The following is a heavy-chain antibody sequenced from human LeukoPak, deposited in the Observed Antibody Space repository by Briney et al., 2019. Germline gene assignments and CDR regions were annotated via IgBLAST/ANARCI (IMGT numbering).Heavy chain of an antibody. J-gene: IGHJ4*02. D-gene: IGHD1-26*01. CDR2: IYYSGRS. CDR1: GGSISSPNYY. Sequence: KASETLSLTCTVSGGSISSPNYYWGWIRQPPGKGLEWIASIYYSGRSYYNPSLASRVTISVDTSKNQFSLKLSSVTAADTAVYYCARLGFSNSGSYLAPSDYWGQGTLVTVSS. CDR3: ARLGFSNSGSYLAPSDY. V-gene: IGHV4-39*07.